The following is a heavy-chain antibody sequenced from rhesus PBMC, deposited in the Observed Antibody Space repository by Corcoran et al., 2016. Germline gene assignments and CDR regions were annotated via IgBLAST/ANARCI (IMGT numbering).Heavy chain of an antibody. CDR1: GYSISSGYG. D-gene: IGHD5-24*01. CDR3: ARGYSGYSLYFDY. CDR2: ISYSGST. J-gene: IGHJ4*01. V-gene: IGHV4-122*02. Sequence: QLQLQESGPGLVKPSETLSLTCAVSGYSISSGYGWSWIRQPPGKGLEWIGYISYSGSTSYNPSLNSLVTISRDTSKNQFSLKLSSVTAADTAVYYCARGYSGYSLYFDYWGQGVLVTVSS.